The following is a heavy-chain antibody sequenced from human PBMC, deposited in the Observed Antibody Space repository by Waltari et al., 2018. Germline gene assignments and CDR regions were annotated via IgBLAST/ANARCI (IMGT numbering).Heavy chain of an antibody. D-gene: IGHD2-2*01. J-gene: IGHJ4*02. Sequence: EVQLVESGGGLVQPGGSLRLSCAASGFTFSSYEMNWVRQAPGKGLEWVSYISSSGSTIYYADSVKGRFTISRDNAKNSPYLQMNSLRAEDTAVYYCARGDIVVVPAADLPFDYWGQGTLVTVSS. CDR3: ARGDIVVVPAADLPFDY. V-gene: IGHV3-48*03. CDR1: GFTFSSYE. CDR2: ISSSGSTI.